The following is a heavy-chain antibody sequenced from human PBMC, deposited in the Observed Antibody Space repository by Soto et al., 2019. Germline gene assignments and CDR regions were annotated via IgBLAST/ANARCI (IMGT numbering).Heavy chain of an antibody. CDR3: AKDRLAGGFDY. CDR2: VSATAGTT. CDR1: GFTFSNYA. D-gene: IGHD3-16*01. J-gene: IGHJ4*02. V-gene: IGHV3-23*01. Sequence: GSLILSCAASGFTFSNYAVSWVRQAPGKGLEWVSLVSATAGTTYYTDSVKGRFTISRDNSRNTVYLQMNSLRADDTAVYYCAKDRLAGGFDYWGQGTLVTVSS.